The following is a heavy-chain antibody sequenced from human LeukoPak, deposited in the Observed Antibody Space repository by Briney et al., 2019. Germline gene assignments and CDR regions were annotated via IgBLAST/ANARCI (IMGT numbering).Heavy chain of an antibody. V-gene: IGHV4-34*01. CDR3: VVWFGELLEKGDY. CDR2: INHSGST. Sequence: SETLSLTCAVYGGSFSGYYWSWIRQPPGKGLEWIGEINHSGSTNYNPSLKSRVTISVDTSKNQFSLKLSSVTAADTAVYYCVVWFGELLEKGDYWGQGTLVTVSS. CDR1: GGSFSGYY. D-gene: IGHD3-10*01. J-gene: IGHJ4*02.